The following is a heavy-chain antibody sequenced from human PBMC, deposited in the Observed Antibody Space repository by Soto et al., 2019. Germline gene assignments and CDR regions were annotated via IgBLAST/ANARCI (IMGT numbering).Heavy chain of an antibody. V-gene: IGHV1-18*01. J-gene: IGHJ3*02. D-gene: IGHD6-13*01. Sequence: GASAKVSCKASGYTFTNYGIRWVRQAPGQGLEWMGWLGPYADNTNFAQNLQGRVTMTTDTSTSTAYMEMRSLRSDDTAVYYCARDDASSSRARAFDIWGQGTLVTV. CDR3: ARDDASSSRARAFDI. CDR1: GYTFTNYG. CDR2: LGPYADNT.